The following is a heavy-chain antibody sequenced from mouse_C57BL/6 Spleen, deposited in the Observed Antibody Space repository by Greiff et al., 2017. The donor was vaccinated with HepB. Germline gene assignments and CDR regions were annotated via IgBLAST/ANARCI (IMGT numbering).Heavy chain of an antibody. CDR2: IYPGGGYT. V-gene: IGHV1-63*01. J-gene: IGHJ4*01. Sequence: QVQLQQSGAELVRPGPSVKMSCKASGYTFTNYWIGWAKQRPGHGLEWIGDIYPGGGYTNYNEKFKGKATLTADKSSSTAYMQFSSLTSEDSAIYYCARLRDRGAMDYWGQGTSVTVSS. CDR1: GYTFTNYW. D-gene: IGHD2-14*01. CDR3: ARLRDRGAMDY.